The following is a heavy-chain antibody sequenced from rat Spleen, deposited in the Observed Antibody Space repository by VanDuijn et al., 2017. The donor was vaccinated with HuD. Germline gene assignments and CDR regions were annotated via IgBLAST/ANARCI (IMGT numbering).Heavy chain of an antibody. Sequence: QVQLKESGPGLVQPSQTLSLTCTVSGFSLTSYDMHWVRQPPGKGLEWMGVIWTGGSTAYNSSLNSRLSVSRDISKSQVFLRMNSLQTEDTATYYCVRANRESYAHFDYWGQGVMVTVSS. CDR1: GFSLTSYD. J-gene: IGHJ2*01. D-gene: IGHD1-12*01. CDR2: IWTGGST. V-gene: IGHV2-30*01. CDR3: VRANRESYAHFDY.